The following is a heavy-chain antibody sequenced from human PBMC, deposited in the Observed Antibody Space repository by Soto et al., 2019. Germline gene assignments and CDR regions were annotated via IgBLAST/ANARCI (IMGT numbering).Heavy chain of an antibody. CDR2: IIPIFGTA. D-gene: IGHD5-12*01. Sequence: QVQLVQSGAEVKKPGSSVKVSCKASGGTFSGYAISWVRQAPGQGLEWMGGIIPIFGTANYAQKFQGRVTITADESTSTAYMELSSLRSEDTAVYYCASFSTAGWLRRDYYFDYWGQGTLVTVSS. J-gene: IGHJ4*02. CDR1: GGTFSGYA. V-gene: IGHV1-69*01. CDR3: ASFSTAGWLRRDYYFDY.